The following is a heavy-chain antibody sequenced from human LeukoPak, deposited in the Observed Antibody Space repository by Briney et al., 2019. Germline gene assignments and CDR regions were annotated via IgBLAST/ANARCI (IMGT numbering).Heavy chain of an antibody. V-gene: IGHV4-4*07. Sequence: SETLSLTCTVSGDSISDHFWGWIRQPAGKGLEWIGRISAPGSTNYNLSLKSRLTMSLDTSKNQFSLKLTSVTAADTAVYFCARDPLGLGNYYDYRGQGTLVTVSS. J-gene: IGHJ4*02. CDR2: ISAPGST. CDR1: GDSISDHF. D-gene: IGHD7-27*01. CDR3: ARDPLGLGNYYDY.